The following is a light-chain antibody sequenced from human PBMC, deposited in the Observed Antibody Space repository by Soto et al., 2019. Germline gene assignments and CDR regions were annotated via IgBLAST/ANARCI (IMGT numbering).Light chain of an antibody. CDR3: QQRSNWPPD. J-gene: IGKJ5*01. V-gene: IGKV3-11*01. CDR1: QSVSSY. Sequence: EIVLTQSLATLSLSPGERATLSCRASQSVSSYLAWYQQKPGQAPRLLIYDASNRATGIPARFSGSGSGTDVTLTISSLEPEDFAVYYCQQRSNWPPDFGQGTRLEIK. CDR2: DAS.